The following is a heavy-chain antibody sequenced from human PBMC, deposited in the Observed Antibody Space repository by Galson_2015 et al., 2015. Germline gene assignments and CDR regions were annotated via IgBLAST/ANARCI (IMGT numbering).Heavy chain of an antibody. Sequence: SLRLSCAASGFTFSSYRMNWVRQAPGKGLEWLSYISNSGSTISYADSVKGRFTISRDNAKNSMYLQMNTLRAEDTAVYYCASFDYDYRALDLWGQGTLVSVSS. V-gene: IGHV3-48*03. J-gene: IGHJ3*01. CDR2: ISNSGSTI. CDR1: GFTFSSYR. D-gene: IGHD5-12*01. CDR3: ASFDYDYRALDL.